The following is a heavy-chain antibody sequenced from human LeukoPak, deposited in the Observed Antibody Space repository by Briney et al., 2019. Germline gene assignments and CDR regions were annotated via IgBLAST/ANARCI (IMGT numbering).Heavy chain of an antibody. CDR2: IYSGGST. CDR3: ASGVESVTTVFQH. Sequence: PGGSLRLSCAASGLTVSSNYMSWVRQAPGKGLEWVSVIYSGGSTYYADSVKGRFTISRDNAKNSLYLQMNSLRAEDTAVYYCASGVESVTTVFQHWGQGTLVTVSS. D-gene: IGHD4-17*01. CDR1: GLTVSSNY. V-gene: IGHV3-53*01. J-gene: IGHJ1*01.